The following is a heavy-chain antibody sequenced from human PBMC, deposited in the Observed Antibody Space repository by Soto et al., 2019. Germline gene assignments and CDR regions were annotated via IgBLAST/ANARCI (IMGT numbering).Heavy chain of an antibody. V-gene: IGHV4-30-2*01. CDR3: ARVYDYYFDY. J-gene: IGHJ4*02. CDR1: GGSISSGGYS. CDR2: IYHSGGT. Sequence: PSETLSLTCAVSGGSISSGGYSWNWIRQPPGKGLEWIGYIYHSGGTYYNPSLKSRVTISVDTSKNQFSLKLSSVTAADTAVYYCARVYDYYFDYWGQGTLVTVSS. D-gene: IGHD1-1*01.